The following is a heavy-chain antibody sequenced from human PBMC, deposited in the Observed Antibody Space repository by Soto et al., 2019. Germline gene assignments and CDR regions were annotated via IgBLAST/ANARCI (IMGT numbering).Heavy chain of an antibody. CDR1: GFTFSSYA. CDR2: ISGSGGST. D-gene: IGHD2-21*02. J-gene: IGHJ4*02. Sequence: GGSLRLSCAASGFTFSSYAMSWVRQAPGKGLEWVSAISGSGGSTYYADSVKGRFTISRDNSKNTLYLQMNSLRAEDTAVYHCAKDPTAYCGGDCYFDYWGQGTLVTVSS. CDR3: AKDPTAYCGGDCYFDY. V-gene: IGHV3-23*01.